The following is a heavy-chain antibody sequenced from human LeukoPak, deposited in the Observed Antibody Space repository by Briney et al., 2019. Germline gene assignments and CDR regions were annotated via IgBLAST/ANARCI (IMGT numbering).Heavy chain of an antibody. D-gene: IGHD3-3*01. CDR3: ARGPPYYDFWSGHRPEYYFDY. CDR1: GGSFSGYY. J-gene: IGHJ4*02. CDR2: INHSGST. Sequence: SETLSLTCAVYGGSFSGYYWSWIRQPPGKGLEWIGEINHSGSTNYNPSLKSRVTISVDTSKNQFSLKLSSVTAADTAVYYCARGPPYYDFWSGHRPEYYFDYWGQGTLVTVSS. V-gene: IGHV4-34*01.